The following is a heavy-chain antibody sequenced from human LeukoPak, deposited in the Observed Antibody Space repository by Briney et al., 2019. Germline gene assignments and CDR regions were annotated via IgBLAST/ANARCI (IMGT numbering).Heavy chain of an antibody. CDR1: GFTLSSYA. J-gene: IGHJ4*02. Sequence: PGGSLRLSCAASGFTLSSYAMSWVRQAPGKGLEWVSAISGSGGSTYYADSVKGRFTISRDNSKNTLYLQMNSLRAEDTAVYYCAKSVVLWLVLDYFDYWGQGTLVTVSS. CDR2: ISGSGGST. D-gene: IGHD6-19*01. CDR3: AKSVVLWLVLDYFDY. V-gene: IGHV3-23*01.